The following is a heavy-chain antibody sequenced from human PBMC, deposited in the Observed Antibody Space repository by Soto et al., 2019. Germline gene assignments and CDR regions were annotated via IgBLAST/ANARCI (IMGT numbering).Heavy chain of an antibody. V-gene: IGHV6-1*01. J-gene: IGHJ5*01. D-gene: IGHD2-8*01. CDR3: ARLIGNSWLDS. CDR1: GDSFSTNSAS. CDR2: TYYRSNWYT. Sequence: ETLSLTCALSGDSFSTNSASWDWIRQSPSRGLEWLGRTYYRSNWYTDYAVSVKGRITISPDTSNNQLSLQLNSVTPDDTAVYYCARLIGNSWLDSWGQGTLVTVS.